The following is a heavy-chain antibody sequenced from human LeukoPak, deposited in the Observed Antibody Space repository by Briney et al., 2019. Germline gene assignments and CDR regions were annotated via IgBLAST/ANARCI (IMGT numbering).Heavy chain of an antibody. CDR2: ISAYNGNT. D-gene: IGHD2-2*01. J-gene: IGHJ3*02. Sequence: ASAKVSCKASGGTFSSYGISWVRQAPGQGLEWMGWISAYNGNTNYAQKLQGRVTMTTDTSTSTAYMELRSLRSDDTAVYYCARITSAGYCSSTSCYEGTSDAFDIWGQGTMVTVSS. CDR1: GGTFSSYG. V-gene: IGHV1-18*01. CDR3: ARITSAGYCSSTSCYEGTSDAFDI.